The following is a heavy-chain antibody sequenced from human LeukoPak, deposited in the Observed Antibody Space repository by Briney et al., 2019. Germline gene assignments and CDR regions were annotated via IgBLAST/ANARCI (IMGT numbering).Heavy chain of an antibody. CDR2: IYSGGAT. D-gene: IGHD6-13*01. J-gene: IGHJ2*01. V-gene: IGHV3-53*01. CDR1: GLTVSSNY. CDR3: ARATGSSWAARYFDL. Sequence: PGGSLRLSCAASGLTVSSNYMSWVRQAPGKGLEWVSVIYSGGATYYADSVKGRFIISRDNSKNTLYLQMNSLRAEDTAVYYCARATGSSWAARYFDLWGRGTLVTVSS.